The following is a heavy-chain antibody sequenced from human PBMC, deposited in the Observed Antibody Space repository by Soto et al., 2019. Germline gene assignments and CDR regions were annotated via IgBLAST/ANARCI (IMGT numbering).Heavy chain of an antibody. D-gene: IGHD3-16*01. CDR1: GYSFTSQY. CDR3: GGKKGLRPGGGGTEPLDI. Sequence: QVQLVQSGAEVKKPGASVKISCEASGYSFTSQYVHWVRQAPGQGLEWMGIINPNGGSTTYAQKFTGEGTLPRGPPQSNAYRGRGHLALGGPAVYFRGGKKGLRPGGGGTEPLDIWGQGTMVTVAS. J-gene: IGHJ3*02. CDR2: INPNGGST. V-gene: IGHV1-46*01.